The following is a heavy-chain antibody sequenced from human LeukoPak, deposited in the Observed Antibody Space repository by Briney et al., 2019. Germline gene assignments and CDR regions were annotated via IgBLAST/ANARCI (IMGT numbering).Heavy chain of an antibody. V-gene: IGHV1-2*02. J-gene: IGHJ4*02. CDR3: ARGYDSSGYYYGGLDY. CDR1: GYTFTGYY. D-gene: IGHD3-22*01. CDR2: INPNSGGT. Sequence: GASVKVSCNASGYTFTGYYIHWVRQAPGQGPEWMGWINPNSGGTNYAQKFQGRVTMTRDTSISTAYMELSRLRSDDTAVYYCARGYDSSGYYYGGLDYWGQGTLVTVSS.